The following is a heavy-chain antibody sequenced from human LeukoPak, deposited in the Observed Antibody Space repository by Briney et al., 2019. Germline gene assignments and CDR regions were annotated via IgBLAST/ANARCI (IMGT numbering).Heavy chain of an antibody. V-gene: IGHV4-30-4*07. CDR3: ARDFLSVTYDFWSGSPFDP. CDR2: LFYSGGT. Sequence: SETLSLTCAVSGDSISSSGYSWSWIRQPPGEGLEWIGNLFYSGGTYFNPSLMSRVTISVDTSNNQFSLKLSSVTAADTAVYYCARDFLSVTYDFWSGSPFDPWGQGTLVTVSS. D-gene: IGHD3-3*01. J-gene: IGHJ5*02. CDR1: GDSISSSGYS.